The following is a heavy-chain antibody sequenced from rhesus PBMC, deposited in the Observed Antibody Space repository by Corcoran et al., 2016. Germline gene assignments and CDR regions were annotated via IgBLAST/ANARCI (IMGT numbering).Heavy chain of an antibody. CDR3: TRDDSGSPFDY. J-gene: IGHJ4*01. D-gene: IGHD3-28*01. CDR1: GFTYSSYD. Sequence: EVQLVESGGGLVQPGGSLRLSCAASGFTYSSYDMSWVRQAPGKGLAWVSYISSICKSLSYADSVKGRFTISRDNAKNSLSLQMSSLRAEDTAVYYCTRDDSGSPFDYLGQGVLVTVSS. CDR2: ISSICKSL. V-gene: IGHV3-136*01.